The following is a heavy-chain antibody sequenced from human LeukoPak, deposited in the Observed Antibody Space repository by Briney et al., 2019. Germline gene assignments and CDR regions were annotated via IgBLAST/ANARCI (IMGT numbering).Heavy chain of an antibody. D-gene: IGHD6-19*01. J-gene: IGHJ3*02. CDR1: GFTFSSYA. V-gene: IGHV3-23*01. CDR3: AKVWRLVPAFDI. CDR2: ISGSGGST. Sequence: GGSLGLSCAASGFTFSSYAMSWVRQAPGKGLEWVSAISGSGGSTYYADSVKGRFTISRDNSKNTLYLQMNSLRAEDTAVYYCAKVWRLVPAFDIWGQGTMVTVSS.